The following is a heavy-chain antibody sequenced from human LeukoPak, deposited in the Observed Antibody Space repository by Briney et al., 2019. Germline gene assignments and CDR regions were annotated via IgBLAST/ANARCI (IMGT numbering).Heavy chain of an antibody. CDR1: GYSISGGYY. V-gene: IGHV4-59*08. J-gene: IGHJ4*02. CDR3: ARQGGYSSSPDS. D-gene: IGHD6-13*01. Sequence: SETLSLTCTVSGYSISGGYYWNWIRQPPGKGLEWIGYVYYSGSTNYNPSLESRVVISLDASKNQFSLRLSSVTAADTAVYYCARQGGYSSSPDSWGQGTLVTVSS. CDR2: VYYSGST.